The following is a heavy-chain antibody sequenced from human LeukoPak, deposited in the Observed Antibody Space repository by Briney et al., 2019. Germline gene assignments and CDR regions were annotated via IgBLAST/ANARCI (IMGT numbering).Heavy chain of an antibody. Sequence: GGSLRLSCAASGFIFSSYSMNWVRQAPGKGLEWVSAISGSGGSTYYADSVKGRFTISRDNSKNTLYLQMNSLRAEDTAVYYCAKDPDDGSGYYYGLRYYYGMDVWGQGTTVTVSS. CDR1: GFIFSSYS. V-gene: IGHV3-23*01. CDR2: ISGSGGST. J-gene: IGHJ6*02. CDR3: AKDPDDGSGYYYGLRYYYGMDV. D-gene: IGHD3-22*01.